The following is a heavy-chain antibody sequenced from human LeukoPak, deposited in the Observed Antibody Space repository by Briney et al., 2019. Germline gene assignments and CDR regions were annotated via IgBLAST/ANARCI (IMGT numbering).Heavy chain of an antibody. CDR3: AREGGPYRPLDY. CDR2: VNLQGST. J-gene: IGHJ4*02. V-gene: IGHV4-4*02. Sequence: PSEALSLTCGVSGGSISDTNWWTWFRQPPGKGLEWIGEVNLQGSTNYNPSLKSRVAISVDKSENHISLKLTSVTAADTAVYYCAREGGPYRPLDYSGQGTLVTVAS. CDR1: GGSISDTNW.